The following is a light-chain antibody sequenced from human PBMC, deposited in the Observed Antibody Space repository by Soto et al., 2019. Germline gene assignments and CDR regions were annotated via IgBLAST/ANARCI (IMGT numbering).Light chain of an antibody. CDR2: GNT. CDR1: GSNIGAGYD. CDR3: HSYDNSLSGVV. V-gene: IGLV1-40*01. Sequence: QSVLTQPPSVSGAPGQRVTISCTGSGSNIGAGYDVHWYQQFPGTAPKLLIYGNTNRPSGVPDRFSGSKSGTSASLAITGLQAEDEADYYCHSYDNSLSGVVFGGGTKLTVL. J-gene: IGLJ2*01.